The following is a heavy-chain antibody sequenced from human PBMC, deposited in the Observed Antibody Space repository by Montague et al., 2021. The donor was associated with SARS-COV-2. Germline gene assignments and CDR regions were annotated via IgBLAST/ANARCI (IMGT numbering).Heavy chain of an antibody. CDR2: IYNSVST. Sequence: TLSLTCTVSGGSISSGSYYWYWIRQHPGKGLEFIGFIYNSVSTYYHPSLKSRVSISVDTSKNQYSLKLTSVTAADTAVYYCARDRGRMTTGFIDAFDIWGQGTMVTVSS. J-gene: IGHJ3*02. D-gene: IGHD4-17*01. CDR3: ARDRGRMTTGFIDAFDI. V-gene: IGHV4-31*03. CDR1: GGSISSGSYY.